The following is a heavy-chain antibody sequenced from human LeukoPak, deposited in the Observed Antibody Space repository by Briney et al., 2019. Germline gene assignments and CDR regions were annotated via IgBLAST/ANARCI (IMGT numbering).Heavy chain of an antibody. CDR3: ARERNLAFDI. CDR2: IYYSGST. Sequence: PSETLSLTCAVSGGSFNSGGYYWSWIRQPPGKGLEWIGYIYYSGSTNYNPSLKSRVTISVDTSKNQFSLKLSSVTAADTAVYYCARERNLAFDIWGQGTMVTVSS. V-gene: IGHV4-61*08. CDR1: GGSFNSGGYY. J-gene: IGHJ3*02.